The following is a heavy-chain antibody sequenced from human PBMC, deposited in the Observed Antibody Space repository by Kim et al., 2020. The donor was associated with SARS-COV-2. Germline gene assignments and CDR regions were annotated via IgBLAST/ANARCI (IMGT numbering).Heavy chain of an antibody. D-gene: IGHD6-13*01. J-gene: IGHJ5*02. CDR3: AREQPGIAAAGIRLGLEPLDP. CDR1: GGTFSSYA. V-gene: IGHV1-69*13. Sequence: SVKVSCKASGGTFSSYAISWVRQAPGQGLEWMGGIIPIFGTANYAQKFQGRVTITADESTSTAYMELSSLRSEDTAVYYCAREQPGIAAAGIRLGLEPLDPWGQGTLVTVSS. CDR2: IIPIFGTA.